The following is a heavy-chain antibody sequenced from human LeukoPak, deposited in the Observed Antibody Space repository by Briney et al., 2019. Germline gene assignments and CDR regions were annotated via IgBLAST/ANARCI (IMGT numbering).Heavy chain of an antibody. D-gene: IGHD6-19*01. V-gene: IGHV4-39*01. CDR1: GGSISSSSYY. J-gene: IGHJ4*02. CDR3: ARRRAVAGTKSLYYFDY. CDR2: IYYSGST. Sequence: PSGTLPLTCTVSGGSISSSSYYWGWIRQPPGKGLEWIGSIYYSGSTYYNPSLKSRVTISVDTSKNQFSLKLSSVTAADTAVYYCARRRAVAGTKSLYYFDYWGQGTLVAVSS.